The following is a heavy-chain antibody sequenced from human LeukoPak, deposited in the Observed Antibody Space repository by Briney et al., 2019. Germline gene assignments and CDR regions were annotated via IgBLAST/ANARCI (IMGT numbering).Heavy chain of an antibody. D-gene: IGHD5-12*01. CDR2: IYYSGST. J-gene: IGHJ6*03. CDR3: ARVSSVWIKDYYYYMDV. CDR1: GGSISSYY. V-gene: IGHV4-59*12. Sequence: PSETLSLTCTVSGGSISSYYWSWIRQPPGKGLEWIGYIYYSGSTYYNPSLRSRVTISVDTSKNQFSLKLNSVTAADTAVYYCARVSSVWIKDYYYYMDVWGKGTTVTVSS.